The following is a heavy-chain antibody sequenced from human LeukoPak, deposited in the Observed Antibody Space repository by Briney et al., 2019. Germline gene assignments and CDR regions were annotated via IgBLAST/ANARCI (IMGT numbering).Heavy chain of an antibody. CDR1: GGSISSSSYY. Sequence: PSETLSLTCTVSGGSISSSSYYWGWIRQPPGKGLEWIGSTYYSGSTYYNPSLKSRVTISVDTSKNQFSLKLSSVTAADTAVYYCASVDDEGYSDSWGQGTLVTVSS. D-gene: IGHD3-22*01. V-gene: IGHV4-39*01. CDR2: TYYSGST. CDR3: ASVDDEGYSDS. J-gene: IGHJ4*02.